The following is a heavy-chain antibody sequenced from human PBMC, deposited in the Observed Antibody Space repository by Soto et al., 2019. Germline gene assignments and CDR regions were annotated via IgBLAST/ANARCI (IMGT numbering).Heavy chain of an antibody. J-gene: IGHJ6*02. Sequence: GGSLRLSCAASGFTVSSNYMSWVRQAPGKGLEWVSVIYSGGSTYYADSVKGRFTISRDNSKNTLYLQMNSLRAEDTAVYYCARVGGIGFGTQYYGMDVWGQGTTVTVSS. CDR3: ARVGGIGFGTQYYGMDV. CDR1: GFTVSSNY. CDR2: IYSGGST. D-gene: IGHD3-10*01. V-gene: IGHV3-53*01.